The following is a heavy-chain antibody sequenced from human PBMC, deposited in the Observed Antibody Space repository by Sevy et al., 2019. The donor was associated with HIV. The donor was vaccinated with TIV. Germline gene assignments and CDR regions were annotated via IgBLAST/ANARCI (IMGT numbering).Heavy chain of an antibody. J-gene: IGHJ3*02. CDR2: IYTSGST. Sequence: SETLSLTCTVSGGSISSYYWSWIRQPAGKGLEWIGCIYTSGSTNYNPSLKSRITMSVDTSKNQFSLKLTSVSAAETAVYYCARHYYDSSGHDAFDIWGQGTMVTVSS. V-gene: IGHV4-4*07. D-gene: IGHD3-22*01. CDR3: ARHYYDSSGHDAFDI. CDR1: GGSISSYY.